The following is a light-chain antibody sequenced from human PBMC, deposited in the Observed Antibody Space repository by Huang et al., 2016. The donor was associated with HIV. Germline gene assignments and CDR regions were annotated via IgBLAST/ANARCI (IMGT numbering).Light chain of an antibody. J-gene: IGKJ2*01. CDR1: QSVSAGY. CDR3: QQYGSSPPYT. V-gene: IGKV3-20*01. Sequence: EIVLTQSPGTLSLSPGERATLSCRASQSVSAGYLAWYQQKPGQAPRLLSYGASTRATGIPDRFSGSGSGTDFTLTISRLEPEDFAVYYCQQYGSSPPYTFGQGTKLEI. CDR2: GAS.